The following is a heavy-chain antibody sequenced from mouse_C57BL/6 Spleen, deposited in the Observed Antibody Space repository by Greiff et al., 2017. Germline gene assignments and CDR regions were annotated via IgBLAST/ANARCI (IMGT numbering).Heavy chain of an antibody. CDR2: IDPSGSYT. CDR3: AYYSNYVYAMDY. Sequence: QVQLQQPGAELVKPGASVKLSCKASGYTFTSYWMPWVKQRPGQGLEWIGEIDPSGSYTNYNQKFKGKGTLTVDTSSSTAYMQLSSLTSGDSAVYYCAYYSNYVYAMDYWGQGTSVTVSS. V-gene: IGHV1-50*01. J-gene: IGHJ4*01. CDR1: GYTFTSYW. D-gene: IGHD2-5*01.